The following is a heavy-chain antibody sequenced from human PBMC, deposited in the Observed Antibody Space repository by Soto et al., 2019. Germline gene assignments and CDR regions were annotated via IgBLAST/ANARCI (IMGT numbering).Heavy chain of an antibody. CDR1: GFTFSAYG. J-gene: IGHJ6*02. CDR2: MSNDGSNK. V-gene: IGHV3-30*18. Sequence: PGGSLRLSCVASGFTFSAYGKHWVRQAPGKGLEWLAVMSNDGSNKYYADSVKGRFTISRDNSKNTLYLQMNSLRTEDTAVYYCAKGSSWVYYYSYGIDVWGQVPTVTVSS. D-gene: IGHD6-13*01. CDR3: AKGSSWVYYYSYGIDV.